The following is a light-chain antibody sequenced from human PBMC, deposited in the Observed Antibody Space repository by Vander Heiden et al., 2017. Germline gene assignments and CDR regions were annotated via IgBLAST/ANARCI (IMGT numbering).Light chain of an antibody. Sequence: WYQQKPGQSPVLVIYQDSKRAAGIRERVSGSNSGNTAAMTISGTQDVDEADCYWQEWDSSTAVFGGGTKLTVL. CDR3: QEWDSSTAV. J-gene: IGLJ2*01. CDR2: QDS. V-gene: IGLV3-1*01.